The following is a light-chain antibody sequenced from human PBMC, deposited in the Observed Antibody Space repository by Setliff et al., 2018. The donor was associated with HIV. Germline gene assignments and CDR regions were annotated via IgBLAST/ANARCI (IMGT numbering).Light chain of an antibody. J-gene: IGLJ1*01. V-gene: IGLV2-11*01. Sequence: QSALTQPRSVSGSPGQSVTISCTGTSSDVGGYNYVSWYQHLPGKAPKLMIYDVTKRPSGVPDRFSGSKSGNTASLTISGLQSEDEADYYCCSYAGSDTSLYVFGTGTKVTVL. CDR3: CSYAGSDTSLYV. CDR1: SSDVGGYNY. CDR2: DVT.